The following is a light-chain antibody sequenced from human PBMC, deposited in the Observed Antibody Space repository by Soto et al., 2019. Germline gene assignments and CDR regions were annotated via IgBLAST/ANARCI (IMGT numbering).Light chain of an antibody. V-gene: IGKV3-20*01. CDR3: QHSSSSPPEFT. CDR1: QSVSSSY. CDR2: GAS. Sequence: EIVLTQSPGTLSLSPGERATLSCRASQSVSSSYLAWYQQRPGQAPRLLIFGASYRATGIPDRFSGSGSGPAFTLTISRMEPEDFAVYYCQHSSSSPPEFTCGPGTKVDSK. J-gene: IGKJ3*01.